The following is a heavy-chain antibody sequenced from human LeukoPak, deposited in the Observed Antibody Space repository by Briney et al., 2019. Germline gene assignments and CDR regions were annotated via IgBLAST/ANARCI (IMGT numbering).Heavy chain of an antibody. CDR2: IRYDGSNK. CDR3: AKDRERYYDSSGGIDY. CDR1: GFTFSSYG. D-gene: IGHD3-22*01. J-gene: IGHJ4*02. Sequence: GGPLRLSCATSGFTFSSYGMHWVRQAPGKGLEWVAFIRYDGSNKYYVDSVKGRFTISRDNSKNTLYVQMNSLRAEDTAVYYCAKDRERYYDSSGGIDYWGQGTLVTVSS. V-gene: IGHV3-30*02.